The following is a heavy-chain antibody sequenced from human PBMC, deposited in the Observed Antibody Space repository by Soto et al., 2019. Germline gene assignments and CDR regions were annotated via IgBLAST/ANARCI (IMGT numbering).Heavy chain of an antibody. CDR2: INQDGSEK. V-gene: IGHV3-7*04. Sequence: EVQLVEYGGGLVQPGGSLRLSCAASGFTFNRYWMKWVRQAPGRGLEWMGNINQDGSEKHYVDSVKGRFTISSDNAKDSVYLQMNSLKAEVTAMYYGARGGYDYSNPFDYWGQGTLVTVSS. D-gene: IGHD4-4*01. J-gene: IGHJ4*02. CDR1: GFTFNRYW. CDR3: ARGGYDYSNPFDY.